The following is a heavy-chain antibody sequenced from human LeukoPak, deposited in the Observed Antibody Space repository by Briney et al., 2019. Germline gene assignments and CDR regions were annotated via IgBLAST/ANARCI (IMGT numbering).Heavy chain of an antibody. CDR3: ATGYLVTAGLMDV. Sequence: ASVKVSCKVSGYTLTELSMFWVRQAPGKGLEWMGSFDPEDGKTIYAQKFQGRVTMTEDTSTDTAYMELSSLRSEDTAVYYCATGYLVTAGLMDVWGQGTTVAVSS. CDR2: FDPEDGKT. V-gene: IGHV1-24*01. D-gene: IGHD2-2*01. CDR1: GYTLTELS. J-gene: IGHJ6*02.